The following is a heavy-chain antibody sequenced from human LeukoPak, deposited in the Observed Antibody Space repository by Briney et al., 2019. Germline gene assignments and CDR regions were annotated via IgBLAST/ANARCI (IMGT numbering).Heavy chain of an antibody. D-gene: IGHD3-22*01. V-gene: IGHV3-30*02. CDR3: AKDLLDGYYYDSSGYQYFQH. CDR1: GFTFSSYG. CDR2: IRYDGSNK. Sequence: GGSLRLSCAASGFTFSSYGMHWVRQAPGKGLEWGAFIRYDGSNKYYADSVKVRFTISRDNSKNTLYLQMNSLRAEDTAVYYCAKDLLDGYYYDSSGYQYFQHWGQGTLVTVSS. J-gene: IGHJ1*01.